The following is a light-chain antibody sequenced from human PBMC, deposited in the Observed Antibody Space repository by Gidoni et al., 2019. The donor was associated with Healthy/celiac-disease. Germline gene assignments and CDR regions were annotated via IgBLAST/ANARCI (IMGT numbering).Light chain of an antibody. CDR3: LQDYNSPRT. CDR2: AAS. Sequence: VTITCRASQGIRNELGWYQPKPGNAPKLLIYAASSLQSGVPSRFSGSGSGIHFPLPLSSLQPVYFATYSCLQDYNSPRTFGQGTKVEIK. V-gene: IGKV1-6*01. CDR1: QGIRNE. J-gene: IGKJ1*01.